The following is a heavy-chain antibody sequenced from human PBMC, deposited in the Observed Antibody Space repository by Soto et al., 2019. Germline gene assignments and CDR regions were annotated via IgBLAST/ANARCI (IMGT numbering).Heavy chain of an antibody. V-gene: IGHV3-23*01. D-gene: IGHD2-21*01. Sequence: EVQLLESGGGLVQPGGSLRLSCAASGFTVTTYAMSWVRQAPGKGLEWVSAISGSGVEKDYADSAKGRFTISRDTSKNTLYLEMNSLRAEDTAIYHCAKSDCDDAKCYGLDYWGLGTLVTVSS. CDR2: ISGSGVEK. CDR1: GFTVTTYA. J-gene: IGHJ4*02. CDR3: AKSDCDDAKCYGLDY.